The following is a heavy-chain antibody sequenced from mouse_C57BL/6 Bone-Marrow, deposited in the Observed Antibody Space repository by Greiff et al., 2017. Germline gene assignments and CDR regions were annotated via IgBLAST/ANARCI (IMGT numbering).Heavy chain of an antibody. V-gene: IGHV1-55*01. CDR2: IYPTSGRT. Sequence: VQLQQPGAELVKPGASVKMSCKASGYTFTSYWITWVKQRPGQGLEWIGDIYPTSGRTNYNEKFKSKAILTVSTSSNTAYMQHSSLTSEDYAVFYCARSGPLGRSFDYWGQGTTLTVSS. CDR3: ARSGPLGRSFDY. D-gene: IGHD4-1*01. CDR1: GYTFTSYW. J-gene: IGHJ2*01.